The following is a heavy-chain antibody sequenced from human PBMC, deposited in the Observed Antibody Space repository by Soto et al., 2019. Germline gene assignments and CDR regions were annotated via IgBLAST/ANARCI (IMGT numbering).Heavy chain of an antibody. CDR3: AKVVPQFYYYYYMDV. J-gene: IGHJ6*03. V-gene: IGHV3-23*01. D-gene: IGHD1-26*01. Sequence: EVQLLESGGGLVQPGGSLRLSCAASGFTFSSYAMSWVRQAPGKGLEWVSAISGSGGSTYYADSVKGRFTISRDNSKNTLKLQMNSLSAEDTAVYYYAKVVPQFYYYYYMDVWGKGTTVTVSS. CDR2: ISGSGGST. CDR1: GFTFSSYA.